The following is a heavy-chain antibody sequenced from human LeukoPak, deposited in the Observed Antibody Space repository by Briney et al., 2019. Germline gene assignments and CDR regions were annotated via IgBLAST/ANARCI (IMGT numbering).Heavy chain of an antibody. J-gene: IGHJ6*03. V-gene: IGHV1-18*01. CDR1: GYTFTSCG. CDR3: ARDQSHDYGYYYYYYYMDV. Sequence: ASVKVSCKASGYTFTSCGISWVRQAPGQGLEWMGWISAYNGNTNYAQKLQGRVTMTTDTSTSTAYMELRSLRSDDTAVYYCARDQSHDYGYYYYYYYMDVWGKGTTVTVSS. CDR2: ISAYNGNT. D-gene: IGHD4-17*01.